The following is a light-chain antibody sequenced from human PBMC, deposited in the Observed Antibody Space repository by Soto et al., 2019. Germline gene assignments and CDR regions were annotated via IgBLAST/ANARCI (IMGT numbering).Light chain of an antibody. CDR1: QSVGGH. Sequence: EIVLTQSPATLSLSPGERATVSCRASQSVGGHLAWYQQRPGQAPRLLIHDASIRATGIPDRFSGSGSETDFTLTISRLEPEDFALYYCQQYGSSAPITFGQGTRLEIK. CDR3: QQYGSSAPIT. V-gene: IGKV3-20*01. J-gene: IGKJ5*01. CDR2: DAS.